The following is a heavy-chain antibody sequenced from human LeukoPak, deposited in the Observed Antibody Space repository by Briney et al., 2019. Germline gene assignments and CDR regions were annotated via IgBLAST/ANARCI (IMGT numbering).Heavy chain of an antibody. V-gene: IGHV4-4*07. CDR3: ARAGMTTVTDFDY. CDR2: IYTSGSS. D-gene: IGHD4-17*01. J-gene: IGHJ4*02. Sequence: SETLSLTCTVPGGSISSYYWSWTRQPAGKGLEWIGRIYTSGSSNYNPSLKSRVTMSVDTSKNQFSLKLSSVTAADTAVYYCARAGMTTVTDFDYWGQGTLVTVSS. CDR1: GGSISSYY.